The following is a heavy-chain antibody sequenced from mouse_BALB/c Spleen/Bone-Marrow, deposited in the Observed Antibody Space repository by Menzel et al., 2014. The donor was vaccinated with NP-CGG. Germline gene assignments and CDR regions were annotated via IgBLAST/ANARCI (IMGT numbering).Heavy chain of an antibody. CDR2: INPYNGDT. V-gene: IGHV1-20*02. D-gene: IGHD1-1*01. J-gene: IGHJ2*01. CDR3: ARSGYYGSSYFDY. Sequence: EVQLVESGPELVKPGASVKISCKASGYSFTGYFMNWVMQSHGKSLEWIGRINPYNGDTFYNQKFKGKATLTADKSSSTAHMELRSLASEDSAVYYCARSGYYGSSYFDYWGQGTTLTVSS. CDR1: GYSFTGYF.